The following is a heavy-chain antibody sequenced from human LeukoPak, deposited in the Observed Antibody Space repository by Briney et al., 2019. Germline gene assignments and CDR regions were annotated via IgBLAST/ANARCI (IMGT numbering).Heavy chain of an antibody. D-gene: IGHD3-10*01. CDR1: GYTFTSYY. V-gene: IGHV1-46*01. CDR3: AKARPGIYLPTDY. J-gene: IGHJ4*02. Sequence: ASVKVSCKASGYTFTSYYMHWVRQAPGQGLEWMGIINPSGGSTSYAQKFQGRVTVTRDMSTSTVYMELSSLRSEDTAVYYCAKARPGIYLPTDYWGQGTLVTVSS. CDR2: INPSGGST.